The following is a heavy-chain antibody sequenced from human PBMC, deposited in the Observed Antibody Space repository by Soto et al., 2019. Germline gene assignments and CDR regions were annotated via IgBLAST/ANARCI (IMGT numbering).Heavy chain of an antibody. V-gene: IGHV3-23*01. D-gene: IGHD1-26*01. Sequence: EVQLLESGGGLVQPGGSLRLSCAASGFTFSSYAMRWVRQAPGKGLEWVSAISGSGDSTYYADSVKGRFTISRDNSKNTLYLQMTCLRSEDTAVYYCARRGSGSYYDYWGQGTLVTVSS. CDR3: ARRGSGSYYDY. CDR1: GFTFSSYA. J-gene: IGHJ4*02. CDR2: ISGSGDST.